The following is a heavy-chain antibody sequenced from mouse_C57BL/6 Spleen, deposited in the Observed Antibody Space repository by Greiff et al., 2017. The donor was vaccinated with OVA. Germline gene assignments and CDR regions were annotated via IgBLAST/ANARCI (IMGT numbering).Heavy chain of an antibody. V-gene: IGHV1-81*01. J-gene: IGHJ4*01. CDR3: ARRGYDPYAMDY. CDR1: GYTFTSYG. Sequence: VQLQQSGAELARPGASVKLSCKASGYTFTSYGISWVKQRTGQGLEWIGEIYPRSGNTYYNEKFKGKATLTADKSSSTAYMELRSLTSEDSAVYFCARRGYDPYAMDYWGQGTSVTVAS. D-gene: IGHD2-3*01. CDR2: IYPRSGNT.